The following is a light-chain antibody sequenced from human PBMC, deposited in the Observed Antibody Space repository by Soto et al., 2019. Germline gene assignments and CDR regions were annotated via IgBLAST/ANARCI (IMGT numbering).Light chain of an antibody. CDR2: GAS. V-gene: IGKV3-20*01. Sequence: EIVLTQSPGTLSLSPGERATLSCRASQSVSSSYLAWYQQKPGQAPRLLIYGASSRATGIPHRFSGSGSGTDFTLTISSLQSEDFAVYYCQHYVTWPLTFGGGTKVE. J-gene: IGKJ4*01. CDR1: QSVSSSY. CDR3: QHYVTWPLT.